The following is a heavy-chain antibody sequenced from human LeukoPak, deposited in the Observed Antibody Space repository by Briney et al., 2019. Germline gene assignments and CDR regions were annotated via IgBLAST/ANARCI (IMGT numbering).Heavy chain of an antibody. CDR2: IYYSGST. Sequence: SETLSLTCTVSGGSISSYYWNWIRQPPGKGLEWIGYIYYSGSTNYNPSLKSRVTISVDTSKNQFSLKLSSVTAADTAVYYCARGADSSGYYSIFYFDYWGQGTLVTVSS. V-gene: IGHV4-59*01. J-gene: IGHJ4*02. D-gene: IGHD3-22*01. CDR1: GGSISSYY. CDR3: ARGADSSGYYSIFYFDY.